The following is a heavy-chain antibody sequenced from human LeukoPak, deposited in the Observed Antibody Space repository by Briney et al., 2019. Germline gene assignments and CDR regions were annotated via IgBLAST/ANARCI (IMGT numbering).Heavy chain of an antibody. Sequence: GASLTLSCAASGFTFSSYSMSWVRQAPGKGLEWVSAISGSSGNKYYADSVKGRFTISRDNSKNTLYLQMNSLRGEDTAVYYGAKDRLGVAGHFDYWGQGTLVTVSS. D-gene: IGHD6-19*01. CDR2: ISGSSGNK. V-gene: IGHV3-23*01. CDR3: AKDRLGVAGHFDY. J-gene: IGHJ4*02. CDR1: GFTFSSYS.